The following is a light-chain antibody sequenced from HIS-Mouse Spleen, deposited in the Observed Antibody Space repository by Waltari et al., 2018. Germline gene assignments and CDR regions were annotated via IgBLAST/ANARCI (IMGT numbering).Light chain of an antibody. CDR2: DDS. CDR1: NIGSKS. CDR3: QVWDSSSDRV. Sequence: SYVLTQPPSVSVAPGQTARITCGGNNIGSKSGHWYQKKPGQAPGLVVYDDSGRPSGIPERFSGSNSGNTATLTISRVEAGDEADYYCQVWDSSSDRVFGTGTKVTVL. V-gene: IGLV3-21*02. J-gene: IGLJ1*01.